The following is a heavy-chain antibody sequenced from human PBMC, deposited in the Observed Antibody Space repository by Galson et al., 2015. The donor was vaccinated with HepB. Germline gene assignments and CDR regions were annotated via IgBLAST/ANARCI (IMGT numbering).Heavy chain of an antibody. Sequence: SVKVSCKASGYTFTGYYMHWVRQAPGQGLEWMGWIDPNSGGTNYAQKFQGRVTLTRDTSISTAYMELSGLRSDDTAEYYCASDRKGTNTYYFYCGMDVWGQGTTVTVSS. D-gene: IGHD1-7*01. V-gene: IGHV1-2*02. CDR3: ASDRKGTNTYYFYCGMDV. J-gene: IGHJ6*02. CDR2: IDPNSGGT. CDR1: GYTFTGYY.